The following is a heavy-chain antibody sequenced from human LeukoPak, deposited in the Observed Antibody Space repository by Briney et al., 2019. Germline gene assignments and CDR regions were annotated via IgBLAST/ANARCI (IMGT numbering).Heavy chain of an antibody. Sequence: PGRSLRLSCAASGFTFSSYGMHWVRQAPGKGLEWVAVIWYDGSNKYYADSVKGRFTTSRDNSKNTLYLQMNSLRAEDTAVYYCAREKTGYLDDYWGQGTLVTVSS. CDR3: AREKTGYLDDY. CDR2: IWYDGSNK. CDR1: GFTFSSYG. J-gene: IGHJ4*02. D-gene: IGHD3-9*01. V-gene: IGHV3-33*01.